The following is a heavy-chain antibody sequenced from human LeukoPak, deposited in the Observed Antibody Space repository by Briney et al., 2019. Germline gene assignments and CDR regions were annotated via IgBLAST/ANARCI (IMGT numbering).Heavy chain of an antibody. CDR3: AVGDYYYDTRFDY. D-gene: IGHD3-22*01. J-gene: IGHJ4*02. CDR2: VNADNSNT. Sequence: ASVKVSCKASGYTFTSYAIHWVRQAPGQRLEWMGRVNADNSNTKYSQEFQGRVTITRDTSASTAYMDLNSLRSEDMAVYYCAVGDYYYDTRFDYWGQGTLVTVSS. V-gene: IGHV1-3*03. CDR1: GYTFTSYA.